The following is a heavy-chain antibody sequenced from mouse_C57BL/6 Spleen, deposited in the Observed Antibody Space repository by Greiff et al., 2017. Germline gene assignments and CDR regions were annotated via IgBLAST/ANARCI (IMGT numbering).Heavy chain of an antibody. Sequence: EVQWVESGGGLVQPGGSLSLSCAASGFTFTDYYMSWVRQPPGKALEWLGFIRNKANGYTTEYSASVKGRFTISRDNSQSILYLQMNALRAEDSATYYCARWDGYYVGNAMDYWGQGTSVTVSS. V-gene: IGHV7-3*01. CDR1: GFTFTDYY. CDR3: ARWDGYYVGNAMDY. J-gene: IGHJ4*01. CDR2: IRNKANGYTT. D-gene: IGHD2-3*01.